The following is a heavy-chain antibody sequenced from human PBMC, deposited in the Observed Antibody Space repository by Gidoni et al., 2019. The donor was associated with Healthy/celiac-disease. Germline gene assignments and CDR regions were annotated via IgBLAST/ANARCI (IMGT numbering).Heavy chain of an antibody. Sequence: QVTLKESGPVLVKPTETLTLTCTVSGFSLSNARMGVSWIRQPPGKALEWLAHIFSNDEKSYSTSLKSRLTISKDTSKSQVVLTMTNMDPVDTATYYCARILDFGVDTAMVPATFDYWGQGTLVTVSS. V-gene: IGHV2-26*01. J-gene: IGHJ4*02. CDR1: GFSLSNARMG. CDR3: ARILDFGVDTAMVPATFDY. CDR2: IFSNDEK. D-gene: IGHD5-18*01.